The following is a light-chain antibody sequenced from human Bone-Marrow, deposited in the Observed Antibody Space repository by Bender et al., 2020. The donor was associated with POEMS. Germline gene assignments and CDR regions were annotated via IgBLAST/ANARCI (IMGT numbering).Light chain of an antibody. CDR1: ALPDQY. V-gene: IGLV3-25*03. Sequence: SYVLTQPPSVSVAPGQTARITCSGDALPDQYAYWYQQRPGQAPVLVIYKDSERPSGIPERFSGSSSGTTVTLTISGVQAEDEADYYCQSPDSSSTWVFGGGTKLTVL. J-gene: IGLJ3*02. CDR2: KDS. CDR3: QSPDSSSTWV.